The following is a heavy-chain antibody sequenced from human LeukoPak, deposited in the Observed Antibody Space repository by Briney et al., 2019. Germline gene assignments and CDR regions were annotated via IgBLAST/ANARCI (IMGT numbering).Heavy chain of an antibody. J-gene: IGHJ4*02. V-gene: IGHV4-39*01. CDR3: ARHSGSGSYHSPFGN. CDR1: GGSINSSLYY. Sequence: PSESLSLTCTVSGGSINSSLYYWGWIRQPPGKGLEWIGSIYYSGSTYYNPSLKSRVTISVDTSKNQFSLELTSVTAADTAVYYCARHSGSGSYHSPFGNWGQGTLVTVSS. CDR2: IYYSGST. D-gene: IGHD3-10*01.